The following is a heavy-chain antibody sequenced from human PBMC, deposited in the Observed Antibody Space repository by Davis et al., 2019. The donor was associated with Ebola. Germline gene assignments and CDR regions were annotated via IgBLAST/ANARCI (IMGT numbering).Heavy chain of an antibody. CDR2: IKHDGSET. V-gene: IGHV3-7*03. CDR3: ARDATTSTPSCDF. D-gene: IGHD2/OR15-2a*01. CDR1: GFTFSSYW. Sequence: GESLKISCAASGFTFSSYWMSWVRQAPGKGLEWVANIKHDGSETYYVDSVKGRFTISRDNAKNSLYLQMNSLRAQDTAMYYCARDATTSTPSCDFWGHGTLVTVSS. J-gene: IGHJ4*01.